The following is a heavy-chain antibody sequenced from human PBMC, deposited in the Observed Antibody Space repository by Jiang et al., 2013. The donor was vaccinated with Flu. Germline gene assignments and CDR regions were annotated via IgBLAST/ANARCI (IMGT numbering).Heavy chain of an antibody. CDR3: ARDRVVAEKPDAFDI. CDR1: GGSISSYY. D-gene: IGHD3-22*01. J-gene: IGHJ3*02. CDR2: IYYSGST. Sequence: GPGLVKPSETLSLTCTVSGGSISSYYWSWIRQPPGKGLEWIGYIYYSGSTNYNPSLKSRVTISVDKSKNQFSLKLSSVTAADTAVYYCARDRVVAEKPDAFDIWGQGTMVTVSS. V-gene: IGHV4-59*12.